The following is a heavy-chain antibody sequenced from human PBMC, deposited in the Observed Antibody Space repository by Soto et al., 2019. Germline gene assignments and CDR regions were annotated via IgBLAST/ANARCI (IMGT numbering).Heavy chain of an antibody. CDR2: MNPNSGNT. D-gene: IGHD3-10*01. V-gene: IGHV1-8*01. Sequence: ASVKVSCKASGYTFTSYDINWVRQATGQGLEWMGWMNPNSGNTGYAQKFQGRVTMTRNTSISTAYMELSSLRSEDTAVYYCARKGRITMVRGDIRNYYYYGMDVWGQGTTVTVSS. CDR3: ARKGRITMVRGDIRNYYYYGMDV. J-gene: IGHJ6*02. CDR1: GYTFTSYD.